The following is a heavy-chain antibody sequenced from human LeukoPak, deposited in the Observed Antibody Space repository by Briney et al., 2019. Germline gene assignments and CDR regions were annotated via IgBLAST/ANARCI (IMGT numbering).Heavy chain of an antibody. CDR3: ATAYGGTLYYYYGMDV. CDR1: GYTLTELS. V-gene: IGHV1-24*01. Sequence: ASVKVSCKVSGYTLTELSMHWVRQAPGKGLEWMGGFDPEDGETIYAQKFQGRVTMTEDTSTDTAYMELSSLRSEDTAVYYCATAYGGTLYYYYGMDVWGQGTTVTVSS. D-gene: IGHD4-23*01. J-gene: IGHJ6*02. CDR2: FDPEDGET.